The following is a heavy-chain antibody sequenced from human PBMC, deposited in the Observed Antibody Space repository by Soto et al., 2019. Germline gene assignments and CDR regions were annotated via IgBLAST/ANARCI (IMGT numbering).Heavy chain of an antibody. D-gene: IGHD3-3*01. CDR1: GYTFTSYG. V-gene: IGHV1-18*04. J-gene: IGHJ6*02. CDR2: ISAYNGNT. CDR3: ARGVTYYDFPMDV. Sequence: QVQLVQSGAEVKKPGASVKVSCKASGYTFTSYGISWVRQAPGQGLEWMGWISAYNGNTNYAQKFQGRVTITADESTSTAYMELSSLRSEDTAVYYCARGVTYYDFPMDVWGQGTTVTVSS.